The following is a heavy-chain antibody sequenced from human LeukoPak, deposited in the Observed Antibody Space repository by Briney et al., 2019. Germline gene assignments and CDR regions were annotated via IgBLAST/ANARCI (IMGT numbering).Heavy chain of an antibody. D-gene: IGHD3-10*01. CDR3: ARVYYYGSGGYYNPFDY. CDR1: GFTFSSYS. J-gene: IGHJ4*02. V-gene: IGHV3-21*04. CDR2: ISSSSSYI. Sequence: GGSLRLSCAASGFTFSSYSMNWVRQAPGKGLEWVSSISSSSSYIYYADSVKGRFTISRDNAKNSLYLQMNSLRAEDTALYHCARVYYYGSGGYYNPFDYWGQGTLVTVSS.